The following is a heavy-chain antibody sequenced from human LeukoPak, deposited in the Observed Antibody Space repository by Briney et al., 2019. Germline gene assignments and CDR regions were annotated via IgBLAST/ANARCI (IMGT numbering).Heavy chain of an antibody. V-gene: IGHV3-23*01. Sequence: GGSLRLSCAASGFTFSKYAMSWVRQAPGKGLGWVSAIRGSGGSTYYADSVKGRFTISRDNSKNTLYLQMNSLRAEDTAVYYCATSGDRSGYHNWFDPWGEGTLVTVS. CDR2: IRGSGGST. CDR1: GFTFSKYA. CDR3: ATSGDRSGYHNWFDP. J-gene: IGHJ5*02. D-gene: IGHD3-22*01.